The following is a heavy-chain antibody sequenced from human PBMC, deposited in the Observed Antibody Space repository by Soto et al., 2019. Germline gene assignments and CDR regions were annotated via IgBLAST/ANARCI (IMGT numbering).Heavy chain of an antibody. CDR1: GGTFSSYA. Sequence: ASVKVSCKASGGTFSSYAISWVRQAPGQGLEWMGGIIPIFGTANYAQKFQGRVTITADESTSTAYMELTTLRSDDTAVYYCARDWNIVATEFDYWGQGTLVTV. J-gene: IGHJ4*02. D-gene: IGHD5-12*01. V-gene: IGHV1-69*13. CDR3: ARDWNIVATEFDY. CDR2: IIPIFGTA.